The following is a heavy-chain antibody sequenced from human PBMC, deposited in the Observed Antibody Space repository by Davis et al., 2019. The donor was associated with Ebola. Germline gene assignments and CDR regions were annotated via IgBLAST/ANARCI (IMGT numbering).Heavy chain of an antibody. Sequence: SLKISCAASGFTFDDYAMHWVRQAPGKGLEWVSGISWNSGSIGYADSVKGRFTISRDNAKNSLYLQMNSLRAEDTAVYYCARDTFGAVAGIFDYWGQGTLVTVSS. CDR2: ISWNSGSI. V-gene: IGHV3-9*01. CDR1: GFTFDDYA. D-gene: IGHD6-19*01. J-gene: IGHJ4*02. CDR3: ARDTFGAVAGIFDY.